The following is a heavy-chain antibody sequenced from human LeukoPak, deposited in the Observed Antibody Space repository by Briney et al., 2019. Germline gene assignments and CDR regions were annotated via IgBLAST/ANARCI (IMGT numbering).Heavy chain of an antibody. CDR3: AREGGSYFDY. J-gene: IGHJ4*02. V-gene: IGHV3-30-3*01. D-gene: IGHD3-16*01. CDR1: GFTFSGYA. Sequence: GGSLRLSCAASGFTFSGYAMHWVRQAPGKGLEWVAVISYDGSNKYYADSVKGRFTISRDNSKNTLYLQMNSLRAEDTAVYYCAREGGSYFDYWGQGTLVTVSS. CDR2: ISYDGSNK.